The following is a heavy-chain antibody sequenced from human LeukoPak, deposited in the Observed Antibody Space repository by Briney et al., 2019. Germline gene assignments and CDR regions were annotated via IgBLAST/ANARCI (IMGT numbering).Heavy chain of an antibody. Sequence: ASVKVSCKASGYTFTSYGFSWVRQAPGQGLEWMGWISAYNGNTNYAQKLQGRVTMTTDTSTSTAYMELRSLRSDDTAVYYCARDLRYGDYGDYWGQGTLVTVSS. J-gene: IGHJ4*02. CDR2: ISAYNGNT. CDR3: ARDLRYGDYGDY. CDR1: GYTFTSYG. D-gene: IGHD4-17*01. V-gene: IGHV1-18*01.